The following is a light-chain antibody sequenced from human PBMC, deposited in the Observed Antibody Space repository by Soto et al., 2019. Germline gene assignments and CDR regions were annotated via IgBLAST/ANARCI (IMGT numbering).Light chain of an antibody. CDR3: QQYDSPWTFGHRADSLYT. J-gene: IGKJ1*01. Sequence: DIQMTQSPPTLSASVGDRVTITCRASLSIDDWVAWYQQKPGKAAKLLIYKASALESGVPSRFSGSGYGTDFTLTISSLQPDVFATYYCQQYDSPWTFGHRADSLYTFGQGTKVDI. CDR2: KAS. V-gene: IGKV1-5*03. CDR1: LSIDDW.